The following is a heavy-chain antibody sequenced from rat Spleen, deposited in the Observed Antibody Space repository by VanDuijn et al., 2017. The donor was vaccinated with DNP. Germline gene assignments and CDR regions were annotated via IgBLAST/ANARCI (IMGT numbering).Heavy chain of an antibody. V-gene: IGHV5-25*01. J-gene: IGHJ2*01. CDR1: GFTFSNYD. CDR3: VRWNSGHFDY. Sequence: EVQLVESGGDLVQPGRSLKLSCAASGFTFSNYDMAWVRQAPTKGLEWVASISPSGGNTFYRDSVKGRFTISRDNAKRTLYLQMDSLRSEDMATYYCVRWNSGHFDYWGQGVMVTVSS. D-gene: IGHD4-3*01. CDR2: ISPSGGNT.